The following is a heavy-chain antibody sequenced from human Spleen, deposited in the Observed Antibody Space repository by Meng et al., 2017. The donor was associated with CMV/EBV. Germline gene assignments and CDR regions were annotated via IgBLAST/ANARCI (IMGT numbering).Heavy chain of an antibody. D-gene: IGHD6-19*01. Sequence: ASVKVSCKTSGYTFTSYDINWVRQATGQGLEWMGWTHPNSGNTGYAQKFQGRVTMTMDTSTSTAYMELSGLTAEDTAVYYCVRLAVINWFDPWGQGTPVTVSS. V-gene: IGHV1-8*01. CDR3: VRLAVINWFDP. CDR2: THPNSGNT. J-gene: IGHJ5*02. CDR1: GYTFTSYD.